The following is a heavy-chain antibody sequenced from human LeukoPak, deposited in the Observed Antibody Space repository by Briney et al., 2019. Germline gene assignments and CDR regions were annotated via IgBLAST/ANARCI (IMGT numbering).Heavy chain of an antibody. CDR3: AKRGVVIRVILVGFHKEAYYFDS. Sequence: GGSLRLSCAVSGITLSNYGMSWVRQAPGKGLEWVAGIGGSGGRTNYADSVKGRFTISRDNTKNTLYLQMNSLRAEDTAVYFCAKRGVVIRVILVGFHKEAYYFDSWGQGAPVIFAS. J-gene: IGHJ4*02. V-gene: IGHV3-23*01. CDR2: IGGSGGRT. CDR1: GITLSNYG. D-gene: IGHD3-22*01.